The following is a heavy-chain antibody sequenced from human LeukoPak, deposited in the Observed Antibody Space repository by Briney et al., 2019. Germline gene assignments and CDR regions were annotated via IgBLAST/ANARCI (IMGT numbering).Heavy chain of an antibody. CDR2: INPNSGGT. CDR3: ARDGPEGSGWYDY. D-gene: IGHD6-19*01. Sequence: ASVKVSCKASGYTFTGYYMHWVRQAPGQGLEWMGWINPNSGGTDYAQKFQGRVTMTRDTSISTAYMELSRLRSDDTAVYYCARDGPEGSGWYDYWGQGTLVTVSS. CDR1: GYTFTGYY. J-gene: IGHJ4*02. V-gene: IGHV1-2*02.